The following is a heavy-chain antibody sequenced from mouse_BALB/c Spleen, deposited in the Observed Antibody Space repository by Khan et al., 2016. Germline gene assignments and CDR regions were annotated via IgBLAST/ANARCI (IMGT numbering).Heavy chain of an antibody. Sequence: EVQLVESGPDLVKPSQSLSLTCTVTGYSITSGYSCHWIRQFPGNKLEWMGYIHYSGSTNYNPSLKSRISITRDTSKNHFFLQLNSVTTEDTATXYCARDYYGWFAYWGPGTLVTVSA. CDR1: GYSITSGYS. CDR2: IHYSGST. J-gene: IGHJ3*01. D-gene: IGHD1-1*01. V-gene: IGHV3-1*02. CDR3: ARDYYGWFAY.